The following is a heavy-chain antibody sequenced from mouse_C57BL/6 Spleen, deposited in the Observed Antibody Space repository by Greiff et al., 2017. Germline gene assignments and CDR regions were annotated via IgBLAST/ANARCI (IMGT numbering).Heavy chain of an antibody. CDR3: AREAGPSNYYAMDY. J-gene: IGHJ4*01. V-gene: IGHV1-4*01. CDR1: GYTFTSYT. CDR2: INPSSGYT. Sequence: QVQLQQSGAELARPGASVKMSCKASGYTFTSYTMHWVKQRPGQGLEWIGYINPSSGYTKYNQKFKDKAPLTADKSSSTAYMQLSSLTSEDSAVYYCAREAGPSNYYAMDYWGQGTSVTVSS. D-gene: IGHD2-5*01.